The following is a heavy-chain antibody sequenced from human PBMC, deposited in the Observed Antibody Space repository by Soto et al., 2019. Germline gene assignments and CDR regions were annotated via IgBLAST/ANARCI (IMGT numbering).Heavy chain of an antibody. CDR2: IIPILGIA. Sequence: QVQLVQSGAEVKKPGSSVKVSCKASGGTFSSYTISWVRQAPGQGLEWMGRIIPILGIANYAQKFQGRVTITADKSTRTAYMELSSLRSEDTAVYYCARGRVVVVAASYGMDVWGQGTTVTVSS. V-gene: IGHV1-69*02. CDR3: ARGRVVVVAASYGMDV. J-gene: IGHJ6*02. D-gene: IGHD2-15*01. CDR1: GGTFSSYT.